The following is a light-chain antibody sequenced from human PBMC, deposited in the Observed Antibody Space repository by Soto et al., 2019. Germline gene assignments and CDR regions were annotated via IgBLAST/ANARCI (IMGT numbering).Light chain of an antibody. CDR1: QAISSY. J-gene: IGKJ2*01. CDR3: QQLNSDPYT. V-gene: IGKV1-9*01. CDR2: ASS. Sequence: DIQLPQSPSFLSAYVGATVTITCRASQAISSYFAWYQQKPGKAPQLLIYASSTLQSGVPSRFSGKRSGTEFTLTISSLQPEDLATYHCQQLNSDPYTFGQGTKLESK.